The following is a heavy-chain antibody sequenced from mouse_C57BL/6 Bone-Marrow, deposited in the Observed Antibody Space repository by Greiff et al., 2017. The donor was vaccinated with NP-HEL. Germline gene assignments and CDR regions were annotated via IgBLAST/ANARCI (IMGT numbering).Heavy chain of an antibody. D-gene: IGHD2-14*01. Sequence: EVKLMESGGGLVQSGRSLRLSCATSGLTFSDFYMEWVRQAPGKGLEWISASRNKANDYTTEYSASLKGRFIVSRDTSQSILYLQMNALRAEDTAIYYCARDAFGTFYAMDYWGQGTSVTVSS. V-gene: IGHV7-1*01. CDR2: SRNKANDYTT. J-gene: IGHJ4*01. CDR3: ARDAFGTFYAMDY. CDR1: GLTFSDFY.